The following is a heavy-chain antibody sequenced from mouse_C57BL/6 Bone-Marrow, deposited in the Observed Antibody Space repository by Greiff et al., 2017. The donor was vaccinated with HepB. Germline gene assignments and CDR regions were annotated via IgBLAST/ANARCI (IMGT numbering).Heavy chain of an antibody. CDR2: IYPGSGST. CDR3: ARGDYG. CDR1: GYTFTSYW. V-gene: IGHV1-55*01. Sequence: QVQLQQPGAELVKPGASVKMSCKASGYTFTSYWITWVKQRPGQGLEWIGDIYPGSGSTNYNEKFKGKATLTADKSSSTAYMQLSSLTSEDSAVYFCARGDYGWGQGTTLTVSS. D-gene: IGHD1-1*01. J-gene: IGHJ2*01.